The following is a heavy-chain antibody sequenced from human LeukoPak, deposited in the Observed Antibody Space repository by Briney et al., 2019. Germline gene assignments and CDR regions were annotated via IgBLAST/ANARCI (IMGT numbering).Heavy chain of an antibody. CDR1: GNSITSDF. CDR2: INYSGRS. Sequence: PSETLSLTCIVSGNSITSDFWSWIRQSPGKGLEWIGYINYSGRSEYDPSLKSRVTISVDTSRKRVSLKMRSVTAADTAVYYCARLDCLSDECYNYWAVGALVTVSS. J-gene: IGHJ4*02. V-gene: IGHV4-59*08. CDR3: ARLDCLSDECYNY. D-gene: IGHD2-21*01.